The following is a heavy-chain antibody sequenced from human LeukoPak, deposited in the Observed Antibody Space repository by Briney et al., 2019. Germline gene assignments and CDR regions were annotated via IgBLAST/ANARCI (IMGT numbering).Heavy chain of an antibody. J-gene: IGHJ6*02. V-gene: IGHV4-34*01. D-gene: IGHD2-2*01. CDR2: VNHSGST. CDR1: GGSFSGYY. CDR3: ARGDGCSSTSCYGDPYYGMDV. Sequence: SETLSLTCAVYGGSFSGYYWSWIRQPPGKGLEWIGEVNHSGSTNYNPSLKSRVTISVDTSKNQFSLKLSSVTAADTAVYYCARGDGCSSTSCYGDPYYGMDVWGQGTTVTVSS.